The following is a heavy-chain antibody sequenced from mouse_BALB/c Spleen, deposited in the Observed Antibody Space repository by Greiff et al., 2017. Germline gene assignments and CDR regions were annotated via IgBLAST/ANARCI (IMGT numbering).Heavy chain of an antibody. Sequence: VQLKESGAELVKPGASVKLSCTASGFNIKDTYMHWVKQRPEQGLEWIGRIDPANGNTKYDPKFQGKATITADTSSNTAYLQLSSLTSEDTAVYYCARGPYLDYWGQGTTLTVSS. J-gene: IGHJ2*01. V-gene: IGHV14-3*02. CDR1: GFNIKDTY. CDR3: ARGPYLDY. CDR2: IDPANGNT.